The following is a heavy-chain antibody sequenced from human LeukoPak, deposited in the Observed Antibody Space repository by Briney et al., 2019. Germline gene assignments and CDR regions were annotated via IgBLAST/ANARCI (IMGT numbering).Heavy chain of an antibody. Sequence: PGRSLRLSCAASGFTFSSYGMHWVRQAPGKGLEWVAVISYDGSNKSYADSVKGRFTISRDNSKNTLYLQMNSLRAEDTAVYYCAKERVSGWTENWFDPWGQGTLVTVSS. J-gene: IGHJ5*02. CDR3: AKERVSGWTENWFDP. V-gene: IGHV3-30*18. D-gene: IGHD6-19*01. CDR1: GFTFSSYG. CDR2: ISYDGSNK.